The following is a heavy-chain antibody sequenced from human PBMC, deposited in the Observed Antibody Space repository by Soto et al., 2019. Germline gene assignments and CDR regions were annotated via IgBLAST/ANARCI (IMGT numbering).Heavy chain of an antibody. Sequence: ASVKVSCKASGYTFTGYYMHWVRQAPGQGLEWMGWINPNSGGTNYAQKFQGRVTMTRDTSISTAYMELSRLRSDDTAVYYCARVEWEPNYYGMDVWGQGTTVTVSS. CDR3: ARVEWEPNYYGMDV. CDR2: INPNSGGT. CDR1: GYTFTGYY. D-gene: IGHD1-26*01. V-gene: IGHV1-2*02. J-gene: IGHJ6*02.